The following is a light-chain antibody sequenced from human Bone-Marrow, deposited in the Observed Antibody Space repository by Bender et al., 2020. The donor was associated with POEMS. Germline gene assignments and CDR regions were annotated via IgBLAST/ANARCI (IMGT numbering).Light chain of an antibody. CDR1: SNDIGVFNY. V-gene: IGLV2-14*03. CDR2: DVF. Sequence: QSALTQPASVSGSPGQSITISCTGTSNDIGVFNYVSWFQQLPGKAPKLLIYDVFNRPSGVSSRFSGSRSGYTASLTISGLQAEDEADYYCTSYTNSVTYVFGTGTKVTVL. CDR3: TSYTNSVTYV. J-gene: IGLJ1*01.